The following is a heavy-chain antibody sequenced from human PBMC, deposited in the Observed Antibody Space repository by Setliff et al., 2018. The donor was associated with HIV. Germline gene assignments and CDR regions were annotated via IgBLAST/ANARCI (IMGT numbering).Heavy chain of an antibody. CDR2: ISNDETTT. V-gene: IGHV3-74*01. CDR3: AKAQWLLSHWGFDP. D-gene: IGHD3-3*01. J-gene: IGHJ5*02. CDR1: GFTFTSYW. Sequence: LRLSCVASGFTFTSYWMHWVRQVPGKGPVWVSCISNDETTTNYADSVKGRFTVSRDNAKNTVYLQMNSLRAEDTAVYYCAKAQWLLSHWGFDPWGQGTLVTVSS.